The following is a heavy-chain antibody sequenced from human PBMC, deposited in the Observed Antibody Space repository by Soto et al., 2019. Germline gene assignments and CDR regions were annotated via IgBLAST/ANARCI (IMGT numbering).Heavy chain of an antibody. Sequence: GASVKVSCKASGYSFTSYAIHWMRQAPGQRLEWMGWINAGNGNTKFPQKFQGRVTFTRDTSASTVYMEVSSLRSEDTAVYYCARAAYYYESSSTSCHDAFDIWGQGTMVT. CDR3: ARAAYYYESSSTSCHDAFDI. J-gene: IGHJ3*02. V-gene: IGHV1-3*01. CDR2: INAGNGNT. D-gene: IGHD2-2*01. CDR1: GYSFTSYA.